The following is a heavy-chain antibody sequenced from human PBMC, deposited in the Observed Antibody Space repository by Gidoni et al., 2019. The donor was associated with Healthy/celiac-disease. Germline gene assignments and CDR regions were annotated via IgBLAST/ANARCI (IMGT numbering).Heavy chain of an antibody. V-gene: IGHV3-48*03. CDR2: ISSSGSTI. D-gene: IGHD1-1*01. Sequence: EVQLVESGGGSVQPGGSLRRSCAASGFTFSSYAMNWVRQAPGKGLEWVSYISSSGSTIYYADSVKGRFTISRDNAKNSLYLQMNSLRAEDTAVYYCAKYGLSARKTGTTRSSYFDYWGQGTLVTVSS. CDR1: GFTFSSYA. CDR3: AKYGLSARKTGTTRSSYFDY. J-gene: IGHJ4*02.